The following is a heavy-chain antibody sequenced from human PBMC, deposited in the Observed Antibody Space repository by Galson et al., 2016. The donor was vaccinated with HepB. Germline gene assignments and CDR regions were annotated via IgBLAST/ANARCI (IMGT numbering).Heavy chain of an antibody. D-gene: IGHD5-18*01. CDR2: IHHAGST. CDR1: GFTFRSYD. Sequence: LRLSCAASGFTFRSYDMGWVRQAPGKWLEWIGSIHHAGSTYYDPSLKSRVTISVDTSRKQLSLKLSSVTAADTAVYYCGRTGHSYVDYWGQGTLVTVSS. CDR3: GRTGHSYVDY. V-gene: IGHV4-38-2*01. J-gene: IGHJ4*02.